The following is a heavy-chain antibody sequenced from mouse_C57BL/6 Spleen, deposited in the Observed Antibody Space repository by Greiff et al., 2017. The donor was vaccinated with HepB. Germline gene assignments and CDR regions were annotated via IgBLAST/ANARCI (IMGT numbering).Heavy chain of an antibody. CDR2: IDPSDSYT. CDR1: GYTFTSYW. Sequence: QVQLQQSGAELVMPGASVKLSCKASGYTFTSYWMHWVKQRPGQGLEWIGEIDPSDSYTNYNQKFKGKSTLTVDKSSSTAYMQLSSLTSEDSAVYYCARHDWYFDVWGTGTTVTVSS. J-gene: IGHJ1*03. CDR3: ARHDWYFDV. V-gene: IGHV1-69*01.